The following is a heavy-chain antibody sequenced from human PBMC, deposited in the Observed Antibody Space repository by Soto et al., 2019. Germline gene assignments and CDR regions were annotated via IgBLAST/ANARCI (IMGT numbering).Heavy chain of an antibody. CDR3: IQSRCGGDCLQSYASHYYYGMDV. Sequence: SGPTLVNPTQTLTLTCTFSGFSLSTGGVGVGWIRQPPGKALEWLALIYWDDDKRYSPSLRSRLTISKDTSKNQVVLTMTNMDPVDTATYYCIQSRCGGDCLQSYASHYYYGMDVWGQGT. J-gene: IGHJ6*02. CDR2: IYWDDDK. CDR1: GFSLSTGGVG. D-gene: IGHD2-21*02. V-gene: IGHV2-5*02.